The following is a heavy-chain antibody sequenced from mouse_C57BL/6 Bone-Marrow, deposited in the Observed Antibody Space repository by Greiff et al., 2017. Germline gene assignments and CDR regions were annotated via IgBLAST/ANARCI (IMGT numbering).Heavy chain of an antibody. Sequence: QVQLQQSGPELVKPGASVKISCKASGYAFSSSWMNWVKQRPGKGLEWIGRIYPGDGDTNYNGKFKGKATLTADKSSSPAYMQLSSLTSEDSAVYFCAREDYYGSSFAYWGQGTLVTVSA. CDR1: GYAFSSSW. CDR3: AREDYYGSSFAY. V-gene: IGHV1-82*01. J-gene: IGHJ3*01. D-gene: IGHD1-1*01. CDR2: IYPGDGDT.